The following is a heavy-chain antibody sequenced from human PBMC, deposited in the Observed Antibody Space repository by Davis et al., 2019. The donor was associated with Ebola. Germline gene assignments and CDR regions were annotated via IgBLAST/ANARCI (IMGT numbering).Heavy chain of an antibody. CDR2: IKSKTDGETT. J-gene: IGHJ5*02. D-gene: IGHD3-16*01. Sequence: GGSLRLSCAASGFTFSNAWMSWVRQAPGKGLEWVGRIKSKTDGETTDYAAPVKGRFTISRDDSRSTLYLQMNSLRAEDTAVYYCARDAWPRFDPWGQGTLVTVSS. CDR1: GFTFSNAW. V-gene: IGHV3-15*01. CDR3: ARDAWPRFDP.